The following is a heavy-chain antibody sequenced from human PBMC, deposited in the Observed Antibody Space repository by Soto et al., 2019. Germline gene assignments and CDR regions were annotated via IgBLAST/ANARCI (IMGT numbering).Heavy chain of an antibody. D-gene: IGHD4-17*01. V-gene: IGHV3-30-3*01. J-gene: IGHJ6*02. CDR2: ISYDGSNK. CDR3: ARDKPPRTPYGDYAYYYYYYGMDV. CDR1: GFTFSSYA. Sequence: QVQLVESGGGVVQPGRSLRLSCAASGFTFSSYAMHWVRQAPGKGLEWVAVISYDGSNKYYADSVKGRFTISRDNSKNTLYLQMNSLRAEDTAVYYCARDKPPRTPYGDYAYYYYYYGMDVWGQGTTVTVSS.